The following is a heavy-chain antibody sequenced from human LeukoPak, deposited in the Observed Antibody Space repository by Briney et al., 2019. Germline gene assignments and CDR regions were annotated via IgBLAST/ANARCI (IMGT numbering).Heavy chain of an antibody. CDR2: ISGYNGNT. CDR1: GDTFTNYG. J-gene: IGHJ6*03. V-gene: IGHV1-18*01. CDR3: ARAGYYYYMDV. Sequence: ASVKVSCKASGDTFTNYGINWVRRAPGQGLEWMGWISGYNGNTNYAQKLQGRVTMTTDTSTSTAYMELRSLRSDDTAVYYCARAGYYYYMDVWGKGTTVTISS.